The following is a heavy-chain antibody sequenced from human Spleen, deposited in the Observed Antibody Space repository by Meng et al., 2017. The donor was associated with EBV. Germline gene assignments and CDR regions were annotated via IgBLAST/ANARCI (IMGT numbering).Heavy chain of an antibody. Sequence: QVQLRQWGAGLLKASETLSLTCAVYGGSFSGNYWSWIRQPPGKGLEWIGEINHSGSTNYNPSLKSRVTISLDTSKNQFSLNLTSVTAADTAVYYCATWWEKDSYWGQGYYWGQGTLVTVSS. V-gene: IGHV4-34*01. CDR1: GGSFSGNY. D-gene: IGHD1-26*01. J-gene: IGHJ4*02. CDR3: ATWWEKDSYWGQGYY. CDR2: INHSGST.